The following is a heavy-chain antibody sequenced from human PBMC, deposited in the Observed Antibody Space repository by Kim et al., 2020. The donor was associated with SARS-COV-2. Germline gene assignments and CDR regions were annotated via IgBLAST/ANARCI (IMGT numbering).Heavy chain of an antibody. Sequence: GGSLRLSCRAAQFTVSSYTMHWVRQAPGKGLEWVALISYDGSDKYYSESVKGRFSVSRDNSNNTVCLHMNSLRVDDTALYYCARGPLYYYQSSEYLSSE. J-gene: IGHJ1*01. CDR1: QFTVSSYT. CDR3: ARGPLYYYQSSEYLSSE. V-gene: IGHV3-30*04. D-gene: IGHD3-22*01. CDR2: ISYDGSDK.